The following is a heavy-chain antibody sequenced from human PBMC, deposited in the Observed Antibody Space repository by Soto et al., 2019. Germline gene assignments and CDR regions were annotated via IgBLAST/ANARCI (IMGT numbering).Heavy chain of an antibody. CDR1: GDSISTDY. CDR3: AKSDPYIPEVSFDY. D-gene: IGHD2-21*01. Sequence: SETLSLTCTVSGDSISTDYWCWTLHSPGKGMEWIGFIYHSGSTNYNPSLKSRVTISVDTSKNQFSLKLSSVTAADTAVYYFAKSDPYIPEVSFDYWGQGTLVTV. V-gene: IGHV4-59*12. CDR2: IYHSGST. J-gene: IGHJ4*02.